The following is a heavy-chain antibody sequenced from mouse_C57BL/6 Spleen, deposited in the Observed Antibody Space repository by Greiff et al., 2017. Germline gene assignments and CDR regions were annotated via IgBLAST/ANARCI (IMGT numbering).Heavy chain of an antibody. D-gene: IGHD1-1*01. CDR3: ARGEDYGSSLDFDY. CDR1: GYTFTSYW. CDR2: IDPSDSYT. J-gene: IGHJ2*01. Sequence: VQLQQPGAELVRPGTSVKLSCKASGYTFTSYWMHWVKQRPGQGLEWIGVIDPSDSYTNYNQKFKGKAILTVDTSSSTAYMQLSSLTSEDSAVYYCARGEDYGSSLDFDYWGQGTTLTVSS. V-gene: IGHV1-59*01.